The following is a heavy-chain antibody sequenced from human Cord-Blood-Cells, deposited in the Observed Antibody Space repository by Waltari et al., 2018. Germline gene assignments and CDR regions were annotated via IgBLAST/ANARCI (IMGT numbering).Heavy chain of an antibody. CDR1: GYTFTGYY. Sequence: QVQLVQSGAEVKKPGASVKVSCKASGYTFTGYYMPWVRQAPGQGLEWMGWINPNSGGTNYAQKFQGRVTMTRDTSISTAYMELSRLRSDDTAVYYCARDYYGSGSYPPFDYWGQGTLVTVSS. CDR2: INPNSGGT. D-gene: IGHD3-10*01. J-gene: IGHJ4*02. CDR3: ARDYYGSGSYPPFDY. V-gene: IGHV1-2*02.